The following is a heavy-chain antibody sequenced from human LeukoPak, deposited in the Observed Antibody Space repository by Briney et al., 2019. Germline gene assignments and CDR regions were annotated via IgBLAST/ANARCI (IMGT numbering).Heavy chain of an antibody. J-gene: IGHJ4*02. D-gene: IGHD3-10*01. Sequence: GGSLRLSCAASGFTFSSYGMHWVRQAQGKGLEWVAFIRYDGSNKYYADSVKGRFTISRDNSKNTLYLQMNSLRAEDTAVYYCANGPDSGSYRRRASTDFDYWGQGTLVTVSS. CDR1: GFTFSSYG. CDR2: IRYDGSNK. V-gene: IGHV3-30*02. CDR3: ANGPDSGSYRRRASTDFDY.